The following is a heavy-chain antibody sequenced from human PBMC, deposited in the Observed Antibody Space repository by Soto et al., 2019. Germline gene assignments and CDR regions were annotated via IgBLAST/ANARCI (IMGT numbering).Heavy chain of an antibody. J-gene: IGHJ4*02. D-gene: IGHD1-26*01. Sequence: ASVRLCGVVSGVTFSMYWLHWGRQAAGKIVFWLPRISHDRNTTNSADSVRGLSTISRDNSKNTLYLQMNNLKPDDTAIYYCTRGPRADSSGTGDHWGQGT. CDR1: GVTFSMYW. CDR3: TRGPRADSSGTGDH. V-gene: IGHV3-74*01. CDR2: ISHDRNTT.